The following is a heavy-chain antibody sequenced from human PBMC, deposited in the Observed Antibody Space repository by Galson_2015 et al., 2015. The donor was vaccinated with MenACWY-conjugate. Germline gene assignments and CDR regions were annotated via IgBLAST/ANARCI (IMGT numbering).Heavy chain of an antibody. V-gene: IGHV3-7*03. CDR1: GFTFDSYR. D-gene: IGHD2-15*01. Sequence: SLRLSCAASGFTFDSYRMSWVRQAPGKGLEWVTNINRDGGGTYYASSVKGRFTVSKDNAENSLYLQMNSLRAEDTAVYYCARDLGFYCSHNDCYSPYWGQGTLVTVSS. J-gene: IGHJ4*02. CDR3: ARDLGFYCSHNDCYSPY. CDR2: INRDGGGT.